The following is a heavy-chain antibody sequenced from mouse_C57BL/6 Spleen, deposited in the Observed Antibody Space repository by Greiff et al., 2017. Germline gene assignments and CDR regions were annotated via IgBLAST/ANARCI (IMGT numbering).Heavy chain of an antibody. J-gene: IGHJ4*01. D-gene: IGHD1-1*01. V-gene: IGHV1-64*01. CDR2: IHPNSGST. CDR3: AREKGTTVANYYAMDY. CDR1: GYTFTSYW. Sequence: QVQLQESGAELVKPGASVKLSCKASGYTFTSYWMHWVKQRPGQGLEWIGMIHPNSGSTNYNEKFKSKATLTVDKSSSTAYMQLSSLTSEDSAVYYWAREKGTTVANYYAMDYWGQGTSVTVSS.